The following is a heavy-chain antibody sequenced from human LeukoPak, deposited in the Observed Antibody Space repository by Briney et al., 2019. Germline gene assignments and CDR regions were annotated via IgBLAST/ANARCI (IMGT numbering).Heavy chain of an antibody. D-gene: IGHD2-2*01. V-gene: IGHV3-21*01. CDR2: ISSSSSYI. Sequence: GGSLRLSCAASGFTFSSYSMNWVRQAPGKGLEWVSSISSSSSYIYYADSVKGRFTISRDNAKNSLYLQMNSLRAEDTAVYYCAREREGYQLPIMRRYNWLDPWGQGTLVTVSS. CDR1: GFTFSSYS. J-gene: IGHJ5*02. CDR3: AREREGYQLPIMRRYNWLDP.